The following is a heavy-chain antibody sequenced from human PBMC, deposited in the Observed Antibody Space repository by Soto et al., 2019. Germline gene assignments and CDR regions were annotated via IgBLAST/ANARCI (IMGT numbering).Heavy chain of an antibody. V-gene: IGHV4-39*01. J-gene: IGHJ4*02. Sequence: QLQLQESGPGLVKPSETLSLTCTVSGGSISSSSYYWGWIRQPPGKGLEWIGSIYYSGSTYYNPSLKSRVTISVDTSKNQFSLKLSSVTAADTAVYYCATCASGWMYYFDYWGQGTLVTVSS. D-gene: IGHD6-19*01. CDR1: GGSISSSSYY. CDR3: ATCASGWMYYFDY. CDR2: IYYSGST.